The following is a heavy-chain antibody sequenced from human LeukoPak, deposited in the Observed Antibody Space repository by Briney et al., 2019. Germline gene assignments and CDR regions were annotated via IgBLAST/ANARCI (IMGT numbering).Heavy chain of an antibody. D-gene: IGHD3-22*01. CDR1: GFTFSSYG. V-gene: IGHV3-33*08. J-gene: IGHJ4*02. CDR3: ARGPEYYYDSSGYFDY. CDR2: IWYDGSNK. Sequence: GGSLRLSCAASGFTFSSYGMHWVRQAPGKGLEWVAVIWYDGSNKYYADSVKGRFTISRDNSKNTLYLQMNSLRAEDTAVYYCARGPEYYYDSSGYFDYWGQGTLVTVSS.